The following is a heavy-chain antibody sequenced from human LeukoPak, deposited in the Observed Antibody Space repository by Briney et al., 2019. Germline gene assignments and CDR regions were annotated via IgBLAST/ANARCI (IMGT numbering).Heavy chain of an antibody. CDR2: ISWDGGST. CDR1: GFTFDDYT. V-gene: IGHV3-43*01. D-gene: IGHD3-10*01. Sequence: GGSLRLSCAASGFTFDDYTMHWVRQAPGKGLEWVSLISWDGGSTYYADSVKGRFTISRDNAKKSVYLHMSGLRAEDTALYYCARLSAYYYGSYFYYYMDVWGKGTTVTVSS. CDR3: ARLSAYYYGSYFYYYMDV. J-gene: IGHJ6*03.